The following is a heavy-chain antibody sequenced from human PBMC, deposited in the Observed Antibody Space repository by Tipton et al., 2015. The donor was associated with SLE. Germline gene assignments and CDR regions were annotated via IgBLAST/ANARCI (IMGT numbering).Heavy chain of an antibody. V-gene: IGHV4-59*01. D-gene: IGHD6-19*01. CDR3: ARYSSGWWFDP. CDR2: IYYSGST. J-gene: IGHJ5*02. Sequence: TLSLTCTVSGGSISSYYWSWIRQPPGKGLEWIGYIYYSGSTNYNPSLKSRVTISVDTSKNQFSLKLSSVTAADTAVYYCARYSSGWWFDPWGQGTLVTVSS. CDR1: GGSISSYY.